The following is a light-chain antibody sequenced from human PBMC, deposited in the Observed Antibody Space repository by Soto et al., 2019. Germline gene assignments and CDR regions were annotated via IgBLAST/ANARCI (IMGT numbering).Light chain of an antibody. CDR2: AAS. J-gene: IGKJ5*01. CDR1: QDISDY. CDR3: QQSYSTPHT. V-gene: IGKV1-39*01. Sequence: DIQFTPSPSFPSASVGDRVPITCRASQDISDYLAWYQQRPGKAPKLLIYAASTLQSGVPSRFSGSGSGTDFTLTISSLQPEDFATYYCQQSYSTPHTFGQGTRLEIK.